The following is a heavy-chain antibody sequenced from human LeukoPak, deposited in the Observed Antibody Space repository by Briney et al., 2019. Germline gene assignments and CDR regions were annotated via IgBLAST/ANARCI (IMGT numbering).Heavy chain of an antibody. CDR1: GYTFTSYG. CDR2: ISAYNGNT. V-gene: IGHV1-18*01. J-gene: IGHJ4*02. Sequence: GASVKVSCKASGYTFTSYGISWVRQAPGQGLEWMGWISAYNGNTNYAQKFQGRVTMTRDTSISTAYMELSRLRSDDTAVYYCARSLPWELLCMGSVWGQGTLVTVSS. CDR3: ARSLPWELLCMGSV. D-gene: IGHD1-26*01.